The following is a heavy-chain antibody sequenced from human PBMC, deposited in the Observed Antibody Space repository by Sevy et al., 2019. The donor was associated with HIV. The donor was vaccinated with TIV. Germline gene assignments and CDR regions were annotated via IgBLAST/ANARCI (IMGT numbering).Heavy chain of an antibody. CDR1: GYIFSDYN. CDR2: INLNSVVT. Sequence: ASVKVSCKTTGYIFSDYNMHWVRQAPGQGLEWMALINLNSVVTIYDHNFRGRVSVTRDTSMRTAYMELSGLTSDDTAVYYCVREDINAPRTLLSFDIWGQGTMVTVSS. CDR3: VREDINAPRTLLSFDI. J-gene: IGHJ3*02. D-gene: IGHD3-3*01. V-gene: IGHV1-2*06.